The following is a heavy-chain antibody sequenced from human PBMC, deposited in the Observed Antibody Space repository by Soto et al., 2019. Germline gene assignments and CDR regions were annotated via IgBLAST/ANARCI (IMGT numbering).Heavy chain of an antibody. CDR1: GFSFSSYS. CDR2: ISSSSTAI. V-gene: IGHV3-21*01. Sequence: SLRLSCSASGFSFSSYSMNWVRQAPGKGLEWVSSISSSSTAIFYGDSVKGRFIISRDNAENSLYLQMNSLRAEDTAVYYCVRQTWPDCYSIGYWGLGTLVTVSS. J-gene: IGHJ4*02. CDR3: VRQTWPDCYSIGY. D-gene: IGHD2-21*02.